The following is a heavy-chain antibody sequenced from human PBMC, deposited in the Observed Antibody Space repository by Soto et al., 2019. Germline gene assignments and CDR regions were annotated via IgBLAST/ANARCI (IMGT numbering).Heavy chain of an antibody. J-gene: IGHJ4*02. V-gene: IGHV5-51*01. CDR3: ARAREGGYGGYDAPIEF. D-gene: IGHD5-12*01. Sequence: VQLVQSGAEVKKAGESLRISCKASGYDFTIYWIAWVRQMSGGGLEWMGNIYPDGSDAKYNPSFQVQVTFSVDKSVSTAYVQWTTLKASETAIYYCARAREGGYGGYDAPIEFWGQGTPVNVAS. CDR1: GYDFTIYW. CDR2: IYPDGSDA.